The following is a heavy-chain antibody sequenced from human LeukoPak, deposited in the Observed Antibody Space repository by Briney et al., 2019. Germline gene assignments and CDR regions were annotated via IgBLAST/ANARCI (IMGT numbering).Heavy chain of an antibody. J-gene: IGHJ6*02. D-gene: IGHD5-12*01. CDR2: INTNTGNP. CDR1: GYTFTSYA. V-gene: IGHV7-4-1*02. Sequence: ASVKVSCKASGYTFTSYAMNWVRQAPGQGLEWMGWINTNTGNPTYAQGFTGRFVFSLDTSVSTAYLQISSLKAEDTAVYYCARDPDIVATHYYYCYGMDVWGRGTTVTVSS. CDR3: ARDPDIVATHYYYCYGMDV.